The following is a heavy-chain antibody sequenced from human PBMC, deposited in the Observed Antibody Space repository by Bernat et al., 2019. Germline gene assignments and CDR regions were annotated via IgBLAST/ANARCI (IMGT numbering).Heavy chain of an antibody. CDR1: GYTFTTYA. CDR3: ARDRASNWFDP. J-gene: IGHJ5*02. Sequence: QVQLVQSGAEVKKPGASVKVSCKASGYTFTTYAIHWVRQAPGQRLEWMGWINTGNGNTKYSQNFKGRVAITGDTSASTAFMELSSLRSEDSAVCYCARDRASNWFDPWGQGTLVTVSS. V-gene: IGHV1-3*04. CDR2: INTGNGNT.